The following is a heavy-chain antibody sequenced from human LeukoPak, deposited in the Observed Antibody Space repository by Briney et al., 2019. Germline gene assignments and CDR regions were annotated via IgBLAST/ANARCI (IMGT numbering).Heavy chain of an antibody. CDR1: GFTFGRHW. Sequence: GGSLRLSCAASGFTFGRHWMSWVRQAPGKGLEWVAHMNQGGSETTNVDSVKGRFTISRDDAKNLVFLQMNSLRVEDTAVYYCARDFYRFLRGVFDYWGQGTLVTVSS. V-gene: IGHV3-7*01. CDR2: MNQGGSET. J-gene: IGHJ4*02. D-gene: IGHD2/OR15-2a*01. CDR3: ARDFYRFLRGVFDY.